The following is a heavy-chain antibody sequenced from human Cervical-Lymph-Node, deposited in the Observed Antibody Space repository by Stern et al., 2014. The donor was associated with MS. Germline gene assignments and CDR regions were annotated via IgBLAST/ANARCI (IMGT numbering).Heavy chain of an antibody. CDR3: ARTSVTGRVAFDI. CDR2: ITYANSFI. V-gene: IGHV3-21*01. Sequence: MQLVESGGGLVKPGGSLRLSCVASGFSISTHALNWVRQAPGKGLEWVSSITYANSFIYYEGSVKGRFTISRDNAKNSLYLVMNSLRGDDTAVYYCARTSVTGRVAFDIWGQGTMVTVSS. D-gene: IGHD6-19*01. J-gene: IGHJ3*02. CDR1: GFSISTHA.